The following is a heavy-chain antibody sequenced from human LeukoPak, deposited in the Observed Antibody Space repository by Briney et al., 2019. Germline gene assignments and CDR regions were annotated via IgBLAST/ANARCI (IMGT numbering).Heavy chain of an antibody. Sequence: GRSLRLSCVASGFTFSSYPMHWVRQAPGKGLEWVAVISDDGNSKRYADPVEGRFTISRDNSKNTLYLQLNRLTVEDTAVYYCARVGHSSGHAGCFDPWGQGTLVTVSS. CDR2: ISDDGNSK. D-gene: IGHD3-22*01. J-gene: IGHJ5*02. CDR3: ARVGHSSGHAGCFDP. V-gene: IGHV3-30-3*01. CDR1: GFTFSSYP.